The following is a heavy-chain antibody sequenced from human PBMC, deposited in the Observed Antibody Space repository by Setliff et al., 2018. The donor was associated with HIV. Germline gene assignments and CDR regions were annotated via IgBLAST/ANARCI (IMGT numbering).Heavy chain of an antibody. CDR3: ARDSDGSSYYHFAH. Sequence: PSETLSLTCTVSRGSIKYYFWSWIRQPPGKGLECIGHISYSGTTNYNPSLESRVSISVDTSKNQFSRKLKSVTAADTAVYYCARDSDGSSYYHFAHWSQGTLVTVSS. V-gene: IGHV4-59*01. J-gene: IGHJ4*02. CDR2: ISYSGTT. CDR1: RGSIKYYF. D-gene: IGHD3-22*01.